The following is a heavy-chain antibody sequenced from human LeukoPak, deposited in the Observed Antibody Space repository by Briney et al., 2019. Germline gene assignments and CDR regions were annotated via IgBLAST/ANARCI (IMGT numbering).Heavy chain of an antibody. CDR3: AKALYGDYGRFDY. J-gene: IGHJ4*02. CDR1: GFTFSTYA. Sequence: PGGSLRLSCAASGFTFSTYAMSWARQAPGKGLDWVSTISDGGSDTHYADSVKGRFTISRDNSKNTVYLQINSLRAEDTAVYYCAKALYGDYGRFDYWGQGTLVTVSS. CDR2: ISDGGSDT. V-gene: IGHV3-23*01. D-gene: IGHD4-17*01.